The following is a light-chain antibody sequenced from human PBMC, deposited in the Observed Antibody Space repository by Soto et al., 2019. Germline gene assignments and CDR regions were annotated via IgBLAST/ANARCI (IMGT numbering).Light chain of an antibody. Sequence: DIQMTQSPSSLSASVGDRVTITCRASQDISNYLAWYQQKPGEVPKLLIYAASTLQSGVPSRFSGSRSGTDFTLTISSLQPEDVATYYCQKYSSAPQTFGQGTKLEIK. CDR2: AAS. J-gene: IGKJ2*01. CDR3: QKYSSAPQT. V-gene: IGKV1-27*01. CDR1: QDISNY.